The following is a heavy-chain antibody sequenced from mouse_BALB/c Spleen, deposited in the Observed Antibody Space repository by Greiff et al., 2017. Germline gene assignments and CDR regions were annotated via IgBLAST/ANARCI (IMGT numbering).Heavy chain of an antibody. Sequence: EVKLVESGPGLVKPSQSLSLTCTVTGYSITSDYAWNWIRQFPGNKLEWMGYISYSGSTSYNPSLKSRISITRDTSKNQFFLQLNSVTTEDTATYYCALYYGSSYRFAYWGQGTLVTVSA. CDR3: ALYYGSSYRFAY. D-gene: IGHD1-1*01. V-gene: IGHV3-2*02. J-gene: IGHJ3*01. CDR2: ISYSGST. CDR1: GYSITSDYA.